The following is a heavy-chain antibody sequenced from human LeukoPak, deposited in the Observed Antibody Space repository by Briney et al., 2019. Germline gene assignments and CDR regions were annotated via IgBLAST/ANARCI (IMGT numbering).Heavy chain of an antibody. CDR2: IYHSGST. CDR1: GGSISSGGYY. CDR3: AKGGRWLQLSHFDY. Sequence: SETLSLTCTVSGGSISSGGYYWSWIRQPPGKGLEWIGYIYHSGSTYYNPSLKSRVTISVDRSKNQFSLKLSSVTAADTAVYYCAKGGRWLQLSHFDYWGQGTLVTVSS. D-gene: IGHD5-24*01. J-gene: IGHJ4*02. V-gene: IGHV4-30-2*01.